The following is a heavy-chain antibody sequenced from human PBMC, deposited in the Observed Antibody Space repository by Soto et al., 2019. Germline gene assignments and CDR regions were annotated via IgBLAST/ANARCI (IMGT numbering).Heavy chain of an antibody. CDR3: ARSVVVPAAIPSATHYYYYGMDV. V-gene: IGHV3-21*06. D-gene: IGHD2-2*02. CDR1: GFTFTRFS. Sequence: GGSLRLSCAASGFTFTRFSMNWVRQAPGKGLEWVSSISSTTNYIYYGDSMKGRFTISRDNAKNSLYLEMNSLRAEDTAVYYCARSVVVPAAIPSATHYYYYGMDVWGKGTTVTVSS. J-gene: IGHJ6*04. CDR2: ISSTTNYI.